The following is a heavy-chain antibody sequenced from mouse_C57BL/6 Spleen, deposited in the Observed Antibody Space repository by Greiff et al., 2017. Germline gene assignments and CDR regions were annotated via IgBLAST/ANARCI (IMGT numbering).Heavy chain of an antibody. V-gene: IGHV5-17*01. Sequence: EVKVVESGGGLVKPGGSLKLSCAASGFTFSDYGMHWVRQAPEKGLEWVAYISSGSSTIYYADTVKGRFTISRDNAKNTLFLQMTSLRSEDTAMYYCAPDRYYAMDYWGQGTSVTVSS. J-gene: IGHJ4*01. CDR3: APDRYYAMDY. CDR2: ISSGSSTI. CDR1: GFTFSDYG.